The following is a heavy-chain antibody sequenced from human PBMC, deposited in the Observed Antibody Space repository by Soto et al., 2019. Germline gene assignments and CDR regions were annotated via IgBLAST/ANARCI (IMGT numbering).Heavy chain of an antibody. J-gene: IGHJ5*02. CDR2: INPSGGST. D-gene: IGHD2-15*01. V-gene: IGHV1-46*01. CDR3: ALDNCSGGSCPKTSDWFDP. CDR1: GYTFTSYY. Sequence: QVQLLQSGAEVKKPGASVKVSCKASGYTFTSYYVHWVRQAPGQGLEWMGIINPSGGSTRYAQKVQGGVTMTSATSTSTVYMYLSRLWSEDTAVYYCALDNCSGGSCPKTSDWFDPWGQGTLVTVSS.